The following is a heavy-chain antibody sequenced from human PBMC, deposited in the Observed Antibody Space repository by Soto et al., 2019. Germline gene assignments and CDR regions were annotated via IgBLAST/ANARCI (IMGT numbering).Heavy chain of an antibody. V-gene: IGHV2-26*01. CDR3: ARIRGYCSGGSCYYYYYATDX. CDR1: GFSLTDSDVG. Sequence: SGPTLFNPTETLTLTCIVSGFSLTDSDVGVSWIRQSPGKALEWLAHILSNDEEVYSSSLTSRLTISKDTSKNQVVLTMSNMQPVDTATYYCARIRGYCSGGSCYYYYYATDXWGQGTTVTVS. D-gene: IGHD2-15*01. J-gene: IGHJ6*02. CDR2: ILSNDEE.